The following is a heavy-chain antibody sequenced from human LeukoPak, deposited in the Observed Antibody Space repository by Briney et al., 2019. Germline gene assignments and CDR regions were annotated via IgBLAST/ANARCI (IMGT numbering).Heavy chain of an antibody. J-gene: IGHJ6*02. CDR3: AREYYDFWSGYHNIYGMDV. Sequence: GGSLRLSCAASGFTFSSYAMNWVRQAPGKGLEWVAVISYDGSNKYYADSVKGRFTISRDNSKNTLYLQMNSLRAEDTAVYYCAREYYDFWSGYHNIYGMDVWGQGTTVTVSS. CDR1: GFTFSSYA. CDR2: ISYDGSNK. D-gene: IGHD3-3*01. V-gene: IGHV3-30*04.